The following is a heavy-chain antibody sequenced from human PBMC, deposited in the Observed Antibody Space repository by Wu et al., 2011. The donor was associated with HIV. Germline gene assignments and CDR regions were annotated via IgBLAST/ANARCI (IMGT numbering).Heavy chain of an antibody. J-gene: IGHJ4*02. CDR3: ARDLGGDEDY. Sequence: QVQLVQSGAEVKKPGVLGEGSPCKASGDTFSTYGINWVRQAPGQGLEWMGGIIPILGTVKYAQKFQGRVTITADKSTSTAYMELSSLRSEDTAIYYCARDLGGDEDYWGQGTLVTVSS. D-gene: IGHD2-21*01. V-gene: IGHV1-69*14. CDR2: IIPILGTV. CDR1: GDTFSTYG.